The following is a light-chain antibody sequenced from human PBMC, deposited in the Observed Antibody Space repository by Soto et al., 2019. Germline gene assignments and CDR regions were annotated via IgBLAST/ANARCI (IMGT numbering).Light chain of an antibody. CDR1: QSITRW. CDR3: QPYNGYSHS. Sequence: DIQMTQSPSTLSASGGARLTITGRADQSITRWLACFQQKTGKAPSLLIYDATNFQPGVTSRFSGSGYGKGFTLKISSLQPDDFATYYCQPYNGYSHSVGQATKVEIK. J-gene: IGKJ2*01. V-gene: IGKV1-5*01. CDR2: DAT.